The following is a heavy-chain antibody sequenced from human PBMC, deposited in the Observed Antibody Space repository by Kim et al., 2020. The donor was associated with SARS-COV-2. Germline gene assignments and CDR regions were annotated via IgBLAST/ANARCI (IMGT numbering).Heavy chain of an antibody. CDR3: ARDGSIAAAGTVWYYGMDV. CDR2: IYYSGST. J-gene: IGHJ6*02. CDR1: GGSISSGDYY. Sequence: SETLSLTCTVSGGSISSGDYYWSWIRQPPGKGLEWIGYIYYSGSTYYNPSLKSRVTISVDTSKNQFSLKLSSVTAADTAVYYCARDGSIAAAGTVWYYGMDVWGQGTTVTVSS. D-gene: IGHD6-13*01. V-gene: IGHV4-30-4*01.